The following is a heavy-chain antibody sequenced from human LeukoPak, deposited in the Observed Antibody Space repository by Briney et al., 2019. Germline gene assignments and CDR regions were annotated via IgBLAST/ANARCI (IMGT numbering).Heavy chain of an antibody. Sequence: GGSLRLSCAASGFTFSNAWMSWVRQAPGKGLEWVGRIKSKTDGGTIDYAAPVKGRFTISRDDSKNTLYLQMNSLKTEDTAVYYCIRDLYDFWSGYLDAFDIWGQGTMVTVSS. V-gene: IGHV3-15*01. CDR3: IRDLYDFWSGYLDAFDI. J-gene: IGHJ3*02. CDR2: IKSKTDGGTI. D-gene: IGHD3-3*01. CDR1: GFTFSNAW.